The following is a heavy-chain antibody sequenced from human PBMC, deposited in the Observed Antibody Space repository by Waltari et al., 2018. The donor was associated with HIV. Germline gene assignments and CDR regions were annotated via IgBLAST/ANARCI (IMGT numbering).Heavy chain of an antibody. CDR3: ARAPTSQPPNDY. V-gene: IGHV3-21*02. J-gene: IGHJ4*02. CDR1: GFTFSTFS. Sequence: EVQLVESGGGLVQPGGSLILSCLASGFTFSTFSLHCVRHAPGKGVEWVASISSSSNIIYYANSVKGRFTISRDNAKNSLYLQMNSLRTDDTAVYYCARAPTSQPPNDYWGQGTLVAVSS. CDR2: ISSSSNII.